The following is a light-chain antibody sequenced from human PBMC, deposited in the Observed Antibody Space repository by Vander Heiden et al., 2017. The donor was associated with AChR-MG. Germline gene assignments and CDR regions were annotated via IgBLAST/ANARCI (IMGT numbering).Light chain of an antibody. CDR3: QQYYATPGT. Sequence: IVMTQPPDSLAVSLGERATMNCKSSQSVLYSANNKNYLAWYQQKPGQPPKLLIYWASTRESGVPDRFSGSGSGTDFTLTISSLQAEDVAVYYCQQYYATPGTFGQGTKLEIK. V-gene: IGKV4-1*01. J-gene: IGKJ2*01. CDR2: WAS. CDR1: QSVLYSANNKNY.